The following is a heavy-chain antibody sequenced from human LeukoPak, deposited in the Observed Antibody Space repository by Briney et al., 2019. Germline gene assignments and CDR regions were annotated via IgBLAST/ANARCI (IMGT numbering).Heavy chain of an antibody. V-gene: IGHV1-46*01. CDR3: AREADDTDY. CDR2: INPGSEIR. D-gene: IGHD3-9*01. J-gene: IGHJ4*02. Sequence: ASVKVSCKASGFTFTSYHIHWVRQAPGQGLEWMGLINPGSEIRRHALKFQDRVTMTRDTSTSTVYMELNSLTSEDTAVYYCAREADDTDYWGQGTLVTVSS. CDR1: GFTFTSYH.